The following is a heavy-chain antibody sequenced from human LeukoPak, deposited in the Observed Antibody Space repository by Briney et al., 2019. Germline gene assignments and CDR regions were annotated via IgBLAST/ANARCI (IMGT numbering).Heavy chain of an antibody. D-gene: IGHD3-10*01. CDR3: ARGELLWFGDPYYYGMDV. V-gene: IGHV4-59*01. CDR1: GGSISSYY. J-gene: IGHJ6*02. Sequence: SETLSLTCTVSGGSISSYYWSWIRQPPGKGLEWIGYIYYSGSTNYNPSLKSRVTISVDTSKNQFSLKLSSVTAADTAVYYCARGELLWFGDPYYYGMDVWGQGTTVTVSS. CDR2: IYYSGST.